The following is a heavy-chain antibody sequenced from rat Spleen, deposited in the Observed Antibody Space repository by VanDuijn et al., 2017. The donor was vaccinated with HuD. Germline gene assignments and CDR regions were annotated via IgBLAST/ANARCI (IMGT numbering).Heavy chain of an antibody. CDR3: ASGILDF. D-gene: IGHD1-4*01. J-gene: IGHJ2*01. CDR1: GFSLTSYG. CDR2: ISSGGST. V-gene: IGHV2S8*01. Sequence: QVQLKESGPDLVQPSQTLSLTCTVSGFSLTSYGVSWVRQPPGKGLEWIAAISSGGSTYYNSAIKYRLSISRDTSKSQVFLKMNSLQTEDTAMYFCASGILDFWGQGVMVTVSS.